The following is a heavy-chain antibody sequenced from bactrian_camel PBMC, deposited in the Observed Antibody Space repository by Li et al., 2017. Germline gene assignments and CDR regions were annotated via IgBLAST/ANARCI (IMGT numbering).Heavy chain of an antibody. D-gene: IGHD5*01. CDR3: AADCVRWDPQRGGFGNKY. CDR2: IYFSGLRT. J-gene: IGHJ4*01. CDR1: GFVYTGYC. Sequence: VQLVESGGGSVQAGGSLRLSCERSGFVYTGYCISWFRQAPGQEREAVAGIYFSGLRTSYAPSVEGRATISRDNAKNTMTLQMSSLKTEDTAVYYCAADCVRWDPQRGGFGNKYWGQGTQVTVS. V-gene: IGHV3S1*01.